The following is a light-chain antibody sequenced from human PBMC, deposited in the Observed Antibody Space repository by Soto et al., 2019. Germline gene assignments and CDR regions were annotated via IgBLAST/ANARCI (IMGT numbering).Light chain of an antibody. CDR2: GAS. V-gene: IGKV3-15*01. CDR1: QSVSSN. CDR3: QQYNNWPPLT. Sequence: EIVMTQSPATLSVSPGERATLSCRASQSVSSNLAWYQQKPGQAPRLLIYGASTRATGIPARFSGSGSGTNVQLAISSQQSEDFAVYYCQQYNNWPPLTFGQGTKLEIK. J-gene: IGKJ2*01.